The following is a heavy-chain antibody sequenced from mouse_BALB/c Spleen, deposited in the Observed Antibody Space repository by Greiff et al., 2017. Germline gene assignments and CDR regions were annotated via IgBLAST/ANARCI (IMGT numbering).Heavy chain of an antibody. J-gene: IGHJ4*01. CDR1: GYAFTNYL. V-gene: IGHV1-54*01. D-gene: IGHD2-2*01. Sequence: VQLQQSGAELVRPGTSVKVSCKASGYAFTNYLIEWVKQRPGQGLEWIGVINPGSGDTNYNGKFKGKATLTADKSSSTAYMQLSSLTSEDSAVYFCARSNGYDKMDYWGQGTSVTVSS. CDR3: ARSNGYDKMDY. CDR2: INPGSGDT.